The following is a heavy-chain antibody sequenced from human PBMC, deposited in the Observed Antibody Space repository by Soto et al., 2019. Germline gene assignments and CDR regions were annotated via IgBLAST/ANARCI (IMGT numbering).Heavy chain of an antibody. V-gene: IGHV4-59*01. CDR3: ARDLQGALDY. CDR2: IYYSGST. CDR1: GGSISSYY. Sequence: ETLSLTCTVPGGSISSYYWSWIRQPPGKGLEWIGYIYYSGSTNYNPSLKSRVTISVDTSKNQFSLKLSSVTAADTAVYYCARDLQGALDYWGQGTLVTVS. D-gene: IGHD3-16*01. J-gene: IGHJ4*02.